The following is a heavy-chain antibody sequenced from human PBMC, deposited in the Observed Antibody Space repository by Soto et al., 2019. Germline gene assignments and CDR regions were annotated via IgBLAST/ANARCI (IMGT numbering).Heavy chain of an antibody. J-gene: IGHJ4*02. CDR3: AREELNCGGDCFVY. Sequence: GWSLRLSCAASGFTLSDYEMNLVRQAPGKGLEWVSYIGTSGSVIYHAESMKGRFTTFRDNAKNSLYLQMSSLRGEDTAIYYCAREELNCGGDCFVYWGQGTLVTVSS. CDR1: GFTLSDYE. D-gene: IGHD2-21*01. V-gene: IGHV3-48*03. CDR2: IGTSGSVI.